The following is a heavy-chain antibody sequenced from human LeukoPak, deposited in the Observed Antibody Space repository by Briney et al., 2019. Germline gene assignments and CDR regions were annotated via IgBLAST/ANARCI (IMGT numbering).Heavy chain of an antibody. Sequence: PGGSLRLSCAASGFTVSSNYMSWVRQAPGKGLEWVSVIYSGGSTYYADSVKGRFTISRVNSKNTLYLQMNSLRAEDTAVYYCARGVLSPLKRYCSGGSCYYGMDVWGQGTTVTVSS. D-gene: IGHD2-15*01. CDR1: GFTVSSNY. J-gene: IGHJ6*02. CDR3: ARGVLSPLKRYCSGGSCYYGMDV. V-gene: IGHV3-53*01. CDR2: IYSGGST.